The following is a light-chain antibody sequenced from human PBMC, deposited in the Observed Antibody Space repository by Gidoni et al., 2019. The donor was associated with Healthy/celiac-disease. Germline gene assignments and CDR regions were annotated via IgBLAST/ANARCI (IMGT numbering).Light chain of an antibody. CDR3: QQYYSTPLT. J-gene: IGKJ1*01. CDR1: QSVLYSSNNKNY. CDR2: WAS. Sequence: DIGMTQSPVSLAVSLGERATINCKSSQSVLYSSNNKNYLAWYQQKPGQPPKLLIYWASTRESGVPDRFSGSGSGTDFTLTISSLQAEDVAVYYCQQYYSTPLTFGQGTKVEIK. V-gene: IGKV4-1*01.